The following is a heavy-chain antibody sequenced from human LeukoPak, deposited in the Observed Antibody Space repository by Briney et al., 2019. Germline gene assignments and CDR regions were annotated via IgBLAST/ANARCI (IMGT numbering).Heavy chain of an antibody. CDR2: IYYSGST. CDR3: ARVGRYGSGSYYLDAFDI. J-gene: IGHJ3*02. Sequence: SETLSLTCTVSGGSISSSSYYWSWIRQPPGKGLEWIGYIYYSGSTNYNPSLKSRITISVDTSKNQFSLKLSSVTAADTAVYYCARVGRYGSGSYYLDAFDIWGQGTMVTVSS. CDR1: GGSISSSSYY. D-gene: IGHD3-10*01. V-gene: IGHV4-61*01.